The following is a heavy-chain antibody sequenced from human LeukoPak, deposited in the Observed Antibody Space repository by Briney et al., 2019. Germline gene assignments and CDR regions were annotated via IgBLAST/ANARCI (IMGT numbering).Heavy chain of an antibody. CDR2: IYNTGST. CDR3: ARGVHISAYWSSGKNAFDI. Sequence: PSETLSLTCTVSGGSISTYYWSWVRQPPGKGLEWMGDIYNTGSTNYDPSLKSRVTISVDTSKNQFSLKLTPVTAADTAVYYCARGVHISAYWSSGKNAFDIWGQGTMVTVSS. D-gene: IGHD3-22*01. J-gene: IGHJ3*02. V-gene: IGHV4-59*01. CDR1: GGSISTYY.